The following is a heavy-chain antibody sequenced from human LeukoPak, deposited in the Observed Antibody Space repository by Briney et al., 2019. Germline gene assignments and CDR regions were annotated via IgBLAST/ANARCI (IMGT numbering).Heavy chain of an antibody. J-gene: IGHJ5*02. V-gene: IGHV4-4*07. CDR3: ARSDYGDYDLLTWFDP. CDR2: IYTSGST. D-gene: IGHD4-17*01. Sequence: SETLSLTCILSGGSINNYNWNWIRQPDGQGLEWIARIYTSGSTNYNPSLKSRVTMSVDTSKNQFSLKLRSVTAADTAVYYCARSDYGDYDLLTWFDPWGQGTLVTVSS. CDR1: GGSINNYN.